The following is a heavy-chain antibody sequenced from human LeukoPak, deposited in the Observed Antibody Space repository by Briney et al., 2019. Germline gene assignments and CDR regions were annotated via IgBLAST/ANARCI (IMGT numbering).Heavy chain of an antibody. V-gene: IGHV1-2*02. CDR1: GYTFTGYY. Sequence: GASVKVSCKASGYTFTGYYMHWVRQAPGQGLEWMGWINPNSGGTNYAQKFQGRVTMTRDTSISTAYLQWSSLKASDTAMYYCARQNLNYYDSSGYQDYWGQGTLVTVSS. J-gene: IGHJ4*02. CDR2: INPNSGGT. D-gene: IGHD3-22*01. CDR3: ARQNLNYYDSSGYQDY.